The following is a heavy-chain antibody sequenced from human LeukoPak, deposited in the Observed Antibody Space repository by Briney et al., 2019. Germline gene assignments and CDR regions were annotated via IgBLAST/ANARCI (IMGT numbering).Heavy chain of an antibody. J-gene: IGHJ6*03. V-gene: IGHV4-34*01. D-gene: IGHD6-19*01. Sequence: NPSETLSLTCAVYGGSFSGYYWSWIRQPPGKGLEWIGEINHSGSTNYNPSLKSRVTISVDTSKNQFSPKLSSLTAADTAVYYCARAQSLYSSGWAQLYYYMDVWGKGTTVTVSS. CDR2: INHSGST. CDR1: GGSFSGYY. CDR3: ARAQSLYSSGWAQLYYYMDV.